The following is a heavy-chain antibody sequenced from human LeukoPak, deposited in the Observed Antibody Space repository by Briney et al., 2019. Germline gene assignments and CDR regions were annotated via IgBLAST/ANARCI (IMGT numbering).Heavy chain of an antibody. Sequence: SETLSLTCTVSGGSISSSSYYWGWIRQPPGKGLEWIGSIYYSGSTYYNPSLKSRVTISVDTSKNQFSLKLSSVTAADTAVYYCARDQNGFDYWGQGTLVTVSS. J-gene: IGHJ4*02. CDR1: GGSISSSSYY. CDR3: ARDQNGFDY. CDR2: IYYSGST. V-gene: IGHV4-39*07.